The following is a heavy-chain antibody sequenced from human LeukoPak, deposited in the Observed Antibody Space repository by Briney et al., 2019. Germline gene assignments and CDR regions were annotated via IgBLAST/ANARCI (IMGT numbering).Heavy chain of an antibody. CDR1: GFTFSSYG. CDR2: ISDSGGST. Sequence: PGGSLRLSCAASGFTFSSYGMHWVRQAPGKGLEWVSAISDSGGSTYYADSVKGRFTISRDNSKNTLYLQMNSLRAEDTAVYYCAKELGDTAMVDLPIDYWGQGTLVTVSS. D-gene: IGHD5-18*01. J-gene: IGHJ4*02. CDR3: AKELGDTAMVDLPIDY. V-gene: IGHV3-23*01.